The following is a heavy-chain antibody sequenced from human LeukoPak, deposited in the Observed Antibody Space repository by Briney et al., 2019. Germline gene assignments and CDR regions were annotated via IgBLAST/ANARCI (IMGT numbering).Heavy chain of an antibody. CDR2: INPNSGGT. CDR3: AREGIAARLGGYNWFDP. CDR1: GYTFTGYY. Sequence: GASVKVSCKASGYTFTGYYMHWVRQAPGQGLEWMGWINPNSGGTNYAQKFQGRVTMTRDTSISTAYMELSRLRSDDTAVYYCAREGIAARLGGYNWFDPWGQGTLVTVSS. V-gene: IGHV1-2*02. J-gene: IGHJ5*02. D-gene: IGHD6-6*01.